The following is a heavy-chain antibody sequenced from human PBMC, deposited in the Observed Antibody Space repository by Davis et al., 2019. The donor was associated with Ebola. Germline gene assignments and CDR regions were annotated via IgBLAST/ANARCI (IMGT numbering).Heavy chain of an antibody. Sequence: PSETLSLTCTVSGGSISSSYWSWIRQPAGKGLEWIGRTYTSGSTSYNPSLGSRVTMSVDTSKTQFSLRLNSVTAADTAVYYCARVGAASGRELDVWGKGATVTVSS. J-gene: IGHJ6*04. V-gene: IGHV4-4*07. CDR3: ARVGAASGRELDV. D-gene: IGHD3-10*01. CDR2: TYTSGST. CDR1: GGSISSSY.